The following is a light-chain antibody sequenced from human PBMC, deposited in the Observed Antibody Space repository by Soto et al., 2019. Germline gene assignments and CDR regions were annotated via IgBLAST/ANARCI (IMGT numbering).Light chain of an antibody. CDR3: QQYNSYPRT. V-gene: IGKV1-39*01. Sequence: DIQMTQSPSSLSASVVDRFTITFLASQSISSYLNWYQQKPGKAPKLLIYAASSLQSGVPSRFSGSGSGTDFTLTISCLQSEDFATYYCQQYNSYPRTFGQGTKVDIK. J-gene: IGKJ1*01. CDR1: QSISSY. CDR2: AAS.